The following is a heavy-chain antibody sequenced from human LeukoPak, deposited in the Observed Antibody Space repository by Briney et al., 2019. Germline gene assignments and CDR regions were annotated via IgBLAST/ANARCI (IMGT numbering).Heavy chain of an antibody. D-gene: IGHD6-19*01. CDR1: GYTFTNYA. V-gene: IGHV1-3*01. Sequence: ASVKVSCKASGYTFTNYAMHWVRQAPGQRLEWMGWINAGNGNTKYSQKFQGRVTITRDTSASTAYMDLSSLRSEDTAVYYCASTHSGWYPVYYMDVWGKGTTVTVSS. J-gene: IGHJ6*03. CDR2: INAGNGNT. CDR3: ASTHSGWYPVYYMDV.